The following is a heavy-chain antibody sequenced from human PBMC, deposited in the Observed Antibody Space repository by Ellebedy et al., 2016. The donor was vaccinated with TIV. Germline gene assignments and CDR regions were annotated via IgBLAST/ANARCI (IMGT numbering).Heavy chain of an antibody. Sequence: PGGSLRLSCAASGFTVSNNYMSWVRQAQVKGLEWVSILYSGGPTYYADSVKGRFTISRDNSKYTLFLQMNSLRAQDTADFFCTRDPRRRPSCYWGQGTLVTVSS. CDR2: LYSGGPT. D-gene: IGHD1-1*01. CDR3: TRDPRRRPSCY. V-gene: IGHV3-53*01. J-gene: IGHJ4*02. CDR1: GFTVSNNY.